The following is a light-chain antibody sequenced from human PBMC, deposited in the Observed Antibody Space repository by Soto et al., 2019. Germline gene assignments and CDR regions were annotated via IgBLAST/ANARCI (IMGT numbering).Light chain of an antibody. J-gene: IGLJ2*01. Sequence: SALTQPASVSGSPGQSITISCTGTSSDVGGYNYVSWYQQQPGKAPKLMIYDVTNRPSGVSNRLSGSKSGNTASLNISGLQAEDEADYYCSSYTNGNAVVFGGGTKLTVL. CDR2: DVT. CDR3: SSYTNGNAVV. V-gene: IGLV2-14*01. CDR1: SSDVGGYNY.